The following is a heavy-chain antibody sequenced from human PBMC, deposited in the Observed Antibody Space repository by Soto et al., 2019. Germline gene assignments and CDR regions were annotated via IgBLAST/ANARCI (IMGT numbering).Heavy chain of an antibody. CDR2: ISWNSGSI. Sequence: EVQLVESGGGLVQPGRSLRLSCAASGFTFDDYAMHWVRQAPGKGLEWVSGISWNSGSIGYADSVKGRFTISRDNAKNSLYLKMNSLRAEDTALYYCAKGMSIAARPLDYWGQGTLVTVSS. J-gene: IGHJ4*02. D-gene: IGHD6-6*01. V-gene: IGHV3-9*01. CDR3: AKGMSIAARPLDY. CDR1: GFTFDDYA.